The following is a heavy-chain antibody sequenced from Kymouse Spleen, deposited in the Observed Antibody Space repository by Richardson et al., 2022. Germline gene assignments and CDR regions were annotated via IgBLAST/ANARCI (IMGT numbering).Heavy chain of an antibody. D-gene: IGHD3-22*01. V-gene: IGHV4-31*03. Sequence: QVQLQESGPGLVKPSQTLSLTCTVSGGSISSGGYYWSWIRQHPGKGLEWIGYIYYSGSTYYNPSLKSRVTISVDTSKNQFSLKLSSVTAADTAVYYCARAASRITMTYGMDVWGQGTTVTVSS. CDR1: GGSISSGGYY. CDR2: IYYSGST. J-gene: IGHJ6*02. CDR3: ARAASRITMTYGMDV.